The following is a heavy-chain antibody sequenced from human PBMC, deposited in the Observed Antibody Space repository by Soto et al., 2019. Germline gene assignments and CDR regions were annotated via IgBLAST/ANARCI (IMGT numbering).Heavy chain of an antibody. CDR2: ISGSGGST. V-gene: IGHV3-23*01. J-gene: IGHJ4*02. CDR3: ARDRIGGYGSSHFDY. D-gene: IGHD6-6*01. CDR1: GFTFSSYA. Sequence: EVQLLESGGGLVQPGGSLRLSCAASGFTFSSYAMSWVRQAPGKGLEWVSAISGSGGSTYYADSVKGRFTISRDNSKNTLYLQMNSLRAEDTAVYYCARDRIGGYGSSHFDYWGQGTLVTVSS.